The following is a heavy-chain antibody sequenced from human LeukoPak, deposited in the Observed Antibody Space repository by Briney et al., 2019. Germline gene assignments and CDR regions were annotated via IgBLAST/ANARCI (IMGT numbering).Heavy chain of an antibody. V-gene: IGHV4-59*08. CDR2: IYGSGST. J-gene: IGHJ4*02. Sequence: SETLSLTCTVSGGSISSYYWSWIRQPPGKGLEWIGHIYGSGSTNYNPSLKSRVTLSVDTSKNQFSLKLSSVTAADTAVYYCARSKADSSGYYYFDYWGQGTLVTVSS. D-gene: IGHD3-22*01. CDR1: GGSISSYY. CDR3: ARSKADSSGYYYFDY.